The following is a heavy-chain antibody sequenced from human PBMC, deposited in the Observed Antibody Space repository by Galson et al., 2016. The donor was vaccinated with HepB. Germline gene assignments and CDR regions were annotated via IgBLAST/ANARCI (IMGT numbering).Heavy chain of an antibody. CDR2: LDWDDDK. CDR3: AWTLYYYGSGNYGAWFDP. CDR1: GLSLSSSGMR. Sequence: PALVKPTQTLTLTCTFSGLSLSSSGMRVSWIRQPPGKALEWLARLDWDDDKFYSTALKTRPTISKDTSKNQVVLTMTNMDPVDTATYYCAWTLYYYGSGNYGAWFDPWGQGTLVTVSS. V-gene: IGHV2-70*04. D-gene: IGHD3-10*01. J-gene: IGHJ5*02.